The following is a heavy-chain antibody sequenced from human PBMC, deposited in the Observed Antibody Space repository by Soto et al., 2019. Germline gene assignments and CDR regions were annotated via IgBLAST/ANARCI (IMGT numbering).Heavy chain of an antibody. D-gene: IGHD6-13*01. J-gene: IGHJ1*01. Sequence: SETLSLTCAVSGGSISISNWWSWVRQPPGKGLEWIGEIYQSGNTNYNPSLKSRVSISVDNSKNQFPLKLTSVTAADTAVYYCVLDIAATDTAEYFHHWGQGTLVTVSS. CDR2: IYQSGNT. CDR3: VLDIAATDTAEYFHH. CDR1: GGSISISNW. V-gene: IGHV4-4*02.